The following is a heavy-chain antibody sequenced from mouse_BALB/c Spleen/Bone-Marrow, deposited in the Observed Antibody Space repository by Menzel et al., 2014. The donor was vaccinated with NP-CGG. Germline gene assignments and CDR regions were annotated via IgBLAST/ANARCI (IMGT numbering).Heavy chain of an antibody. J-gene: IGHJ3*01. V-gene: IGHV5-12-2*01. CDR3: ASHYYDSSPFAY. CDR1: GFTFSSYT. D-gene: IGHD1-1*01. Sequence: EVKLVESGGGLVQPGGSLKLSCAASGFTFSSYTMSWVRQTPEKRLVWVAYISNGGGSIYYPDTVKGRFTIARDNDKNTLYLQMSSLKSEDTAIYCCASHYYDSSPFAYWGQGTLVTVSA. CDR2: ISNGGGSI.